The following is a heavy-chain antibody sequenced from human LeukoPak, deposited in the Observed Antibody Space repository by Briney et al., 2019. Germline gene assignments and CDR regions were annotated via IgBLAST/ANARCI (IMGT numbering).Heavy chain of an antibody. CDR2: IYYSGST. Sequence: SETLSLTCTVSGGSISSSSYYWGWIRQPPGKGLEWIGSIYYSGSTYYNPSLKSRVTISVDTSKNQFSLKLNSVTAADTAVYYCARTYYYDSSGSRAFDIWGQGTMVTVSS. J-gene: IGHJ3*02. D-gene: IGHD3-22*01. CDR3: ARTYYYDSSGSRAFDI. V-gene: IGHV4-39*01. CDR1: GGSISSSSYY.